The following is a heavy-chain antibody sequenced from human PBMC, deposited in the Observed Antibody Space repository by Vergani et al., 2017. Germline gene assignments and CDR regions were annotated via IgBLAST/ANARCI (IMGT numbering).Heavy chain of an antibody. CDR3: ARQQQLDPRPRNYWYFDL. Sequence: EVQLLESGGGLVQPGGSLRLSCAASGFTFSSYAMSWVRQAPGKGLEWVSAISGSGGSTYYADSVKGRFTISRDNSKNQFSLKLSSVTAADTAVYYCARQQQLDPRPRNYWYFDLWGRGTLVTVSS. V-gene: IGHV3-23*01. D-gene: IGHD6-13*01. CDR1: GFTFSSYA. J-gene: IGHJ2*01. CDR2: ISGSGGST.